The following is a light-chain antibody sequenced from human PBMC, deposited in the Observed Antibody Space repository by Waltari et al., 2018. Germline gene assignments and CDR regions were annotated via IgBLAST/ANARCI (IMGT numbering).Light chain of an antibody. Sequence: DIQMTQSPSTLSASIGDRFTITCRASQSISSWLAWYQQQPGKAPNLLIYKAVSLRSGVPSRFSGSGSGTEFTLTISSLQPDDFATYYCQQYNTYSRTFGQGTKVEIK. J-gene: IGKJ1*01. V-gene: IGKV1-5*03. CDR3: QQYNTYSRT. CDR1: QSISSW. CDR2: KAV.